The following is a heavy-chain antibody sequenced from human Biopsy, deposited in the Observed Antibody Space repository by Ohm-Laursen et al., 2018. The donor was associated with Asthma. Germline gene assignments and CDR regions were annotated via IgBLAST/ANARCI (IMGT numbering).Heavy chain of an antibody. D-gene: IGHD2-15*01. CDR3: ARDRAVISET. J-gene: IGHJ5*02. Sequence: TLSLTCAVYGGSFSGYYWSWIRQAPGKGLEWIAYIYSSGDTYYSPSLKSRVSISLDTSKNQFSLRLTSVTAADTAVYYCARDRAVISETWGQGTLVTVSS. CDR1: GGSFSGYY. CDR2: IYSSGDT. V-gene: IGHV4-30-4*01.